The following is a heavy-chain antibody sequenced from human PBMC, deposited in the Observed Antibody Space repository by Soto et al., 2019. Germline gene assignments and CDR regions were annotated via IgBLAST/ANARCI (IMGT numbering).Heavy chain of an antibody. J-gene: IGHJ5*02. V-gene: IGHV4-34*01. D-gene: IGHD6-19*01. Sequence: PSETLSLTCAVYGGSFSGYYGSWIRQPPGKGLEWIGEINHSGSTNYNPSLKSRVTISVDTSKNQFSLKLSSVTAADTAVYYCARYSSGWYGGWFDPWGQGTLVTVSS. CDR2: INHSGST. CDR3: ARYSSGWYGGWFDP. CDR1: GGSFSGYY.